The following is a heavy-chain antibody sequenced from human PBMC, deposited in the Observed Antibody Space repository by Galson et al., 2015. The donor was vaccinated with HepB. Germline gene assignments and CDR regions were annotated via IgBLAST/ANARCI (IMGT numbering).Heavy chain of an antibody. D-gene: IGHD6-13*01. CDR1: GFTFSSYG. Sequence: SLRLSCAASGFTFSSYGMHWVRQAPGKGLEWVAVIWYDGSNKYYADSVKGRFTISRDNSKNTLYLQMNSLRAEDTAVYYCARSVWQQLDEGMDVWGQGTTVTVSS. CDR2: IWYDGSNK. CDR3: ARSVWQQLDEGMDV. V-gene: IGHV3-33*08. J-gene: IGHJ6*02.